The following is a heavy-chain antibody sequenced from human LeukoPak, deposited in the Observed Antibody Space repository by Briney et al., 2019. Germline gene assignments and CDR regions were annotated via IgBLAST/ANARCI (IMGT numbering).Heavy chain of an antibody. CDR1: GYSFSNHW. CDR3: ARRPSGDSAFYFDY. V-gene: IGHV5-51*01. Sequence: GESLKISCKGSGYSFSNHWIAWVRQMPGKGLEWMGIIYPGESDTRYSPFCQGQVTISGAKSISADYLQWRSLKASDTAMYYCARRPSGDSAFYFDYWGQGTLVTVSS. CDR2: IYPGESDT. J-gene: IGHJ4*02. D-gene: IGHD2-21*02.